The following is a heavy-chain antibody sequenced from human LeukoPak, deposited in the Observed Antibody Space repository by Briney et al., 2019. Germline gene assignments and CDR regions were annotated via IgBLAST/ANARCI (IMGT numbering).Heavy chain of an antibody. Sequence: SETLSLTCTVSGGSISSYYWSWIRQPAGKGLEWIGRIYTSGSTNYNPSLKSRVTMSVDTSKSQFSLKLSSVTAADTAVYYCARDYCSGGSCYLSPDAFDIWGQGTMVTVSS. CDR2: IYTSGST. CDR1: GGSISSYY. CDR3: ARDYCSGGSCYLSPDAFDI. J-gene: IGHJ3*02. D-gene: IGHD2-15*01. V-gene: IGHV4-4*07.